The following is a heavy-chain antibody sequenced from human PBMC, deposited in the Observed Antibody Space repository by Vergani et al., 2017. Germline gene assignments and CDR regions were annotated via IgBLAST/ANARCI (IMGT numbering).Heavy chain of an antibody. D-gene: IGHD3-22*01. CDR3: AGAHSTMIVFDWFDP. CDR1: GGSISSGGYY. V-gene: IGHV4-31*03. CDR2: IYYSGST. Sequence: QVQLQESGPGLVKPSQTLSLTCTVSGGSISSGGYYWSWIRQHPGKGLEWIGYIYYSGSTYYNPSLKSRVTISVDTSKNQFSLKLRSVTAADTAVYYCAGAHSTMIVFDWFDPWGQGTLVTVSS. J-gene: IGHJ5*02.